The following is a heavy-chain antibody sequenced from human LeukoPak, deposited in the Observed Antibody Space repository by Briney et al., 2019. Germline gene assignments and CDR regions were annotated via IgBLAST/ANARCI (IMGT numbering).Heavy chain of an antibody. D-gene: IGHD1-14*01. V-gene: IGHV4-38-2*02. CDR3: ARVLLTHYYYYMDV. Sequence: PSETLSLTCTVSGYSISSGYFWGWIRQPPGKGLEWIGTIYYSGSTYYNPSLKSRVTIPVDTSKNHFSLKLSSVTAEDTAVYYCARVLLTHYYYYMDVWGKGTTVTVSS. J-gene: IGHJ6*03. CDR1: GYSISSGYF. CDR2: IYYSGST.